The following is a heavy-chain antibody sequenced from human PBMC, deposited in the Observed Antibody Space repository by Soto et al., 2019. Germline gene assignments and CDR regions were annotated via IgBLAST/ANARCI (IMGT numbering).Heavy chain of an antibody. Sequence: GGSLRLSCVASGFIFSDYAMHWARQAPGKGLEWVALISPAGTNQYYADSAKGRFTISRDNSKNTLYLQMNSLRPEDTGLYYCARENSRISPRLFQHWGHGTLVTVS. J-gene: IGHJ1*01. D-gene: IGHD6-6*01. CDR1: GFIFSDYA. CDR3: ARENSRISPRLFQH. V-gene: IGHV3-30-3*01. CDR2: ISPAGTNQ.